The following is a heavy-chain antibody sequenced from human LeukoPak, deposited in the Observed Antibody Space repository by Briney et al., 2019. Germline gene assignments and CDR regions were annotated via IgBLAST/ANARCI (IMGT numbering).Heavy chain of an antibody. V-gene: IGHV1-69*05. CDR1: GGTFSSYA. CDR3: ASNYYDSSGYLGAFDI. J-gene: IGHJ3*02. Sequence: SVKVSCKASGGTFSSYAISWVRQAPGQGLEWMGGVIPIFGTANYAQKFQGRVTITTDESTSTAYMELSSLRSEDTAVYYCASNYYDSSGYLGAFDIWGQGTMVTVSS. D-gene: IGHD3-22*01. CDR2: VIPIFGTA.